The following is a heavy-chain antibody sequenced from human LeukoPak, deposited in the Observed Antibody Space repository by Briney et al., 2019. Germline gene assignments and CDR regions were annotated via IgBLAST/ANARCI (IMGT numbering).Heavy chain of an antibody. CDR3: ARQINYDSSGDAFDI. V-gene: IGHV4-59*08. D-gene: IGHD3-22*01. Sequence: SETLSLTCTVSGGSISSYYWSWIRQPPGKGLEWIGYIYYSGSTNYNPSLKSRVTISVDTSKNQFSLKLSSVTAADTAVYYCARQINYDSSGDAFDIWGQGTMVTVSS. J-gene: IGHJ3*02. CDR1: GGSISSYY. CDR2: IYYSGST.